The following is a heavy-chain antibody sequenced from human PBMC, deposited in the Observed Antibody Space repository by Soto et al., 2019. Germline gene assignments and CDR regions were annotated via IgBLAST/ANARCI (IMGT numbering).Heavy chain of an antibody. CDR3: ARGYCSGGSCYAGEGDDAFDI. CDR2: TYYRSKWYN. V-gene: IGHV6-1*01. D-gene: IGHD2-15*01. Sequence: SQALSLTSAISWVSFSSNIAACNCIRQSPSRGLEWLGRTYYRSKWYNDYAVSVKSRITINPDTSKNQFSLQLNSVTPEDTAVYYCARGYCSGGSCYAGEGDDAFDIWGRGTMVTVSS. CDR1: WVSFSSNIAA. J-gene: IGHJ3*02.